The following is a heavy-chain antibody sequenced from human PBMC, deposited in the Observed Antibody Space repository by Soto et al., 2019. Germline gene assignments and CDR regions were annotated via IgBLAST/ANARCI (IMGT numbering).Heavy chain of an antibody. CDR2: IIPIFGTA. CDR1: GGTFSSYA. J-gene: IGHJ4*02. D-gene: IGHD3-22*01. V-gene: IGHV1-69*13. Sequence: VKVSCKASGGTFSSYAISWVRQAPGQGLEWMGGIIPIFGTANYAQKFQGRVTITADESTSTAYMELSSLRSEDTAVYYCARDRRGYYDSSGYSRYYFDYWGQGTLVTVSS. CDR3: ARDRRGYYDSSGYSRYYFDY.